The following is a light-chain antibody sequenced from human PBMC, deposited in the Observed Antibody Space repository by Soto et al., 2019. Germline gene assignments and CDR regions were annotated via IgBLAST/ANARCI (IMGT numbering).Light chain of an antibody. J-gene: IGLJ1*01. Sequence: QSVLTQPPSASGTPGQRVTISCSGSSSNIGSNAVSWYQQLPGTAPKLLIYSNNQWPSGVPDRFSGSKSGTSASLAISGLQSEDEADYYCAAWDDSLNGLYVFGSGTKLTVL. CDR3: AAWDDSLNGLYV. CDR2: SNN. V-gene: IGLV1-44*01. CDR1: SSNIGSNA.